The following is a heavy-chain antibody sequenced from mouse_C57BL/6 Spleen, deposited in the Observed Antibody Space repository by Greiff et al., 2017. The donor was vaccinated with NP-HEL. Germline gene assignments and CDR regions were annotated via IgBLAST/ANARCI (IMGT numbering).Heavy chain of an antibody. CDR3: ARGIYYDYHFDY. D-gene: IGHD2-4*01. Sequence: QVQLQQPGAELVKPGASVKLSCKASGYTFTSYWMHWVKQRPGQGLEWIGMIHPNSGSTNYNEKFKSKATLTVDKSSSTAYMQLSSLTSEDSAVYYCARGIYYDYHFDYWGQGTTLTVSS. J-gene: IGHJ2*01. CDR1: GYTFTSYW. V-gene: IGHV1-64*01. CDR2: IHPNSGST.